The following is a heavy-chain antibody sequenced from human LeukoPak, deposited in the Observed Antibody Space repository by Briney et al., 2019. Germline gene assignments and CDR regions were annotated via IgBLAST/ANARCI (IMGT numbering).Heavy chain of an antibody. D-gene: IGHD3-16*02. Sequence: SETLSLTCAVYGGSFSGYYWSWIRQPPGKGLEWIGEINHSGSTNYNPSLKSRVTISVDTSKNQFSQKLSSVTAADTAVYYCARGSFNRAYDYVWGSYRVQYYFDYWGQGTLVTVSS. CDR2: INHSGST. V-gene: IGHV4-34*01. CDR1: GGSFSGYY. J-gene: IGHJ4*02. CDR3: ARGSFNRAYDYVWGSYRVQYYFDY.